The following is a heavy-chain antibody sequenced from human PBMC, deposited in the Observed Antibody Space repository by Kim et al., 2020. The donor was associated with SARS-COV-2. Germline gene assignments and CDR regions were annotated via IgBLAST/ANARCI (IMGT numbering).Heavy chain of an antibody. V-gene: IGHV3-53*01. Sequence: YYADSVKGRFTISRDNSKNTLYLQMNSLRAEDTAVYYCARGAAAGGWSWFDPWGQGTLVTVSS. J-gene: IGHJ5*02. D-gene: IGHD6-13*01. CDR3: ARGAAAGGWSWFDP.